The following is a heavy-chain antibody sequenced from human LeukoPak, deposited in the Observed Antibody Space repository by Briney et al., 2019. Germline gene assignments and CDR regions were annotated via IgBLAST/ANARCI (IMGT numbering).Heavy chain of an antibody. Sequence: GGSLRLSCAASGFTFSSYEMNWVRQAPGKGLEWVSYISSSGSTTYYADSVKGRFTISRDNAKKSLYLQMNSLRAEDTAVYYCAELGITMIGGVWGKGTTVTISS. V-gene: IGHV3-48*03. CDR3: AELGITMIGGV. D-gene: IGHD3-10*02. CDR1: GFTFSSYE. J-gene: IGHJ6*04. CDR2: ISSSGSTT.